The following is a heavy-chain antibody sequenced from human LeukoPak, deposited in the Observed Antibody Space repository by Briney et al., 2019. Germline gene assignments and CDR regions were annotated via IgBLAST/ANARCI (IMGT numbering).Heavy chain of an antibody. Sequence: GGSLRLSCAAPGFTFSSYSMNWVRQAPGKGLEWVSSISSSSSYIYYADSVKGRFTISRDNAKNSLYLQMNSLRAEDTAVYYCARDGSAARGHHYGMDVWGKGTTVTVSS. CDR1: GFTFSSYS. J-gene: IGHJ6*04. V-gene: IGHV3-21*01. D-gene: IGHD2-2*01. CDR3: ARDGSAARGHHYGMDV. CDR2: ISSSSSYI.